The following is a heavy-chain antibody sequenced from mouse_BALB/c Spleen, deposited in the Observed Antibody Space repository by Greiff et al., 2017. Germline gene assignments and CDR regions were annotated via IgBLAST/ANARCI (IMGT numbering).Heavy chain of an antibody. CDR3: ARETCDY. J-gene: IGHJ2*01. CDR2: ISSGSSTI. Sequence: EVKLMESGGGLVQPGGSRKLSCAASGFTFSSFGMHWVRQAPEKGLEWVAYISSGSSTIYYADTVKGRFTISRDNPKNTLFLQMTSLRSEDTAMYYCARETCDYWGQGTTLTVSS. V-gene: IGHV5-17*02. CDR1: GFTFSSFG.